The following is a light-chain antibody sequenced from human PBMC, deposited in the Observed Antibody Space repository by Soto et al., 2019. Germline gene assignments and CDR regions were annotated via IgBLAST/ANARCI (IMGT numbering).Light chain of an antibody. CDR2: GAS. CDR3: QQYSVYWT. V-gene: IGKV3-15*01. J-gene: IGKJ1*01. Sequence: MTQSPSTLSGSVGDRATLSCRASQSVSSNLAWYQQKPGQAPRLLIYGASTRATGIPARFSGSGSGTEFTLTISSLQSEDFATYYCQQYSVYWTFGQGTKVDIK. CDR1: QSVSSN.